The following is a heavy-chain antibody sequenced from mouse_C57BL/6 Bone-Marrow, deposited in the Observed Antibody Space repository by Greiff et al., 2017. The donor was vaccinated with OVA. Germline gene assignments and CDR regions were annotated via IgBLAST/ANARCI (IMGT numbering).Heavy chain of an antibody. Sequence: QVQLQQSGAELVKPGASVKLSCKASGYTFTSYWMQWVKQRPGQGLEWIGEIDPSDSYTNYNQKFKGKATLTVDTSSSTAYMQLSSLTSEDSAVYYCARYPTVVERGYYYAMDYWGQGTSVTVSS. CDR3: ARYPTVVERGYYYAMDY. D-gene: IGHD1-1*01. CDR1: GYTFTSYW. J-gene: IGHJ4*01. CDR2: IDPSDSYT. V-gene: IGHV1-50*01.